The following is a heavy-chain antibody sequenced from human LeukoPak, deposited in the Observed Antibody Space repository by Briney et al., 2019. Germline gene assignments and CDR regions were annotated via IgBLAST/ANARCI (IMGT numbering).Heavy chain of an antibody. J-gene: IGHJ5*02. CDR2: IKRGGREK. CDR3: ARDRGYDFWSCYLHENWFDP. Sequence: GGSLRLSCAASGFTSSSYWMSWVRQAPGKGLECVANIKRGGREKYYVDSVRGRFTISRDNSKSSLYLQMISVRAEDTAVYYCARDRGYDFWSCYLHENWFDPWGQGTLVTVSS. D-gene: IGHD3-3*01. CDR1: GFTSSSYW. V-gene: IGHV3-7*01.